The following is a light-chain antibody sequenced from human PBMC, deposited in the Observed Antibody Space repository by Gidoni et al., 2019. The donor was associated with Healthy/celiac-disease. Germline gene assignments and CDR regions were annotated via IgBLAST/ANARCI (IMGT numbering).Light chain of an antibody. CDR1: SSDVGGYNY. Sequence: QSALPQPRSVSGSPGQSVTISCTGTSSDVGGYNYVSWYQQHPGKASKLMIYDVSKRPSGVPDRFSGSKSGNTASLTISGLQAEDEADYYCCSYAGSVVFGGGTKLTVL. CDR3: CSYAGSVV. V-gene: IGLV2-11*01. J-gene: IGLJ2*01. CDR2: DVS.